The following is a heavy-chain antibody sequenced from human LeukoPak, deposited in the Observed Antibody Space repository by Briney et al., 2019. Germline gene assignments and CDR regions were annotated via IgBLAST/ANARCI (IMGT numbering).Heavy chain of an antibody. Sequence: GGSLRLSCAASGFTFSSYAMSWVRQAPGKGLEWVSAISGSGGSTYYADSVKGRLTISRDNSKNTLYLQMNSLRAEDTAVYYCAKLPGYSSGWYEVNWFDPWGQGTLVTVSS. V-gene: IGHV3-23*01. CDR2: ISGSGGST. J-gene: IGHJ5*02. CDR3: AKLPGYSSGWYEVNWFDP. CDR1: GFTFSSYA. D-gene: IGHD6-19*01.